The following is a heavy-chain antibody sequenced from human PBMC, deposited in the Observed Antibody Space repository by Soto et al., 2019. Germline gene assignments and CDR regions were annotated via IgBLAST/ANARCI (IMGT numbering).Heavy chain of an antibody. V-gene: IGHV3-21*01. CDR2: ISSSSSYI. J-gene: IGHJ4*02. CDR1: GFTFSSYS. Sequence: EVQLVESGGGLVKPGGSLRLSCAASGFTFSSYSMNWVRQAPGKGLEWVSSISSSSSYIYYADSVKGRFTISRDNAKNSLYLQRNSLRAEDTAVYYCARDHGAVVVTADWGQGTLVTVSS. CDR3: ARDHGAVVVTAD. D-gene: IGHD2-21*02.